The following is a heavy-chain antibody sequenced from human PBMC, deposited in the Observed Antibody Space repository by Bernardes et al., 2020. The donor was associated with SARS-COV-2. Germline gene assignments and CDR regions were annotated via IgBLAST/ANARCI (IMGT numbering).Heavy chain of an antibody. D-gene: IGHD4-17*01. Sequence: GGSLRLSCAASGFNFGMSAMGWVRQPPGTGLQWVSAISGTGTTKYYTDSVKGRFTISRDNSKNTLYLQMNSLRAEDTAVYYCARGYGGNYYYGMDVWGQGTTVTVSS. CDR2: ISGTGTTK. V-gene: IGHV3-23*01. CDR3: ARGYGGNYYYGMDV. CDR1: GFNFGMSA. J-gene: IGHJ6*02.